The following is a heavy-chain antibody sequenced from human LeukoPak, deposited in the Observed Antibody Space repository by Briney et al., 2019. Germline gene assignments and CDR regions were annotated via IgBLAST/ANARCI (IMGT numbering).Heavy chain of an antibody. Sequence: ASVKVSCKASGYAFTSYDINWVRQATGQGLEWMGWMNPNSGNTGYAQKFQGRVTMTRNTSISTACMELSSLRSEDTAVYYCARAPRNYDCWSGYYNPGYYYYGMDVWGQGTTVTASS. CDR3: ARAPRNYDCWSGYYNPGYYYYGMDV. CDR2: MNPNSGNT. CDR1: GYAFTSYD. V-gene: IGHV1-8*01. D-gene: IGHD3-3*01. J-gene: IGHJ6*02.